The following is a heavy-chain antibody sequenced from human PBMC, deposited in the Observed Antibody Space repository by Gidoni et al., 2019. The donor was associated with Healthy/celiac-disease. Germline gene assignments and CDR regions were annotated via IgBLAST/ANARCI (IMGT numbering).Heavy chain of an antibody. V-gene: IGHV4-34*01. CDR2: INHSGST. J-gene: IGHJ4*02. CDR1: GGSFSGYY. D-gene: IGHD3-10*01. Sequence: QVQLQQWGAGLLKPSETLSLTCAVYGGSFSGYYWSWIRQPPGKGLEWIGEINHSGSTNYNPSLKSRVTISVDTSKNQFSLKLSSVTAADTAVYYCARGDHYGSGSPFGYWGQGTLVTVSS. CDR3: ARGDHYGSGSPFGY.